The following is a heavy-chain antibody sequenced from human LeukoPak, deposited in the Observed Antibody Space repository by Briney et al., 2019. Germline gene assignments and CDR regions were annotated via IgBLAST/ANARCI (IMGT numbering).Heavy chain of an antibody. CDR3: AKDTARGWYGGAPFDY. V-gene: IGHV3-9*01. CDR2: ISWNSGSI. J-gene: IGHJ4*02. D-gene: IGHD6-19*01. CDR1: GFTFHDYA. Sequence: GGSLRLSCAASGFTFHDYAMHWVRHAPGKGLEWVSGISWNSGSIGYADSVKGRFTISRDSAKNSLYLQMNSLRAEDTALYYCAKDTARGWYGGAPFDYWGQGTLVTVSS.